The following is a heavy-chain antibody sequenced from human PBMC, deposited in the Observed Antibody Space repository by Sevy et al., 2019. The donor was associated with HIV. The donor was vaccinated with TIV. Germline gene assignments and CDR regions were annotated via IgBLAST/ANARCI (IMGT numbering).Heavy chain of an antibody. CDR2: ISSSSSYI. CDR3: ARDLFEGIVDY. V-gene: IGHV3-21*01. Sequence: GGSLRLSCAASGFTFSSYSMNWVRQAPGKGLEWVSSISSSSSYIYYADSVKGRFTISRDNAKNSLYLQMNSLRAEDTAVYYCARDLFEGIVDYWGQGTLVTVSS. CDR1: GFTFSSYS. D-gene: IGHD2-15*01. J-gene: IGHJ4*02.